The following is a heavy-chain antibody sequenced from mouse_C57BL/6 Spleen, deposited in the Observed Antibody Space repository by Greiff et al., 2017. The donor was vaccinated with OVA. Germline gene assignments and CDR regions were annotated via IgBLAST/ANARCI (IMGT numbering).Heavy chain of an antibody. CDR1: GFNIKDDY. Sequence: EVKLQESGAELVRPGASVKLSCTASGFNIKDDYMHWVKQRPEQGLEWIGWIDPENGDTEYASKFQGKATITADTSSNTAYLQLSSLTSEDTAVYYCTNSYYYGSSYYFDYWGQGTTLTVSS. D-gene: IGHD1-1*01. J-gene: IGHJ2*01. CDR3: TNSYYYGSSYYFDY. V-gene: IGHV14-4*01. CDR2: IDPENGDT.